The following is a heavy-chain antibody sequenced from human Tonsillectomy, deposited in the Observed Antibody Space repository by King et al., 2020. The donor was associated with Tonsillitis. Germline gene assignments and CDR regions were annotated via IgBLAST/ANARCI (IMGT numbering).Heavy chain of an antibody. CDR2: ISGSGGST. CDR3: AKDREASTIGRPDALDI. CDR1: GFTFSSYA. J-gene: IGHJ3*02. Sequence: VQLVESGGGLVQPGGSLRLSCVASGFTFSSYAMNWVRLAPGKGLEWVSIISGSGGSTYNADSVKGRFTISSDKSKNTVYLQMNSLRPEDTALYYCAKDREASTIGRPDALDIWGQGTTVTVSS. D-gene: IGHD4/OR15-4a*01. V-gene: IGHV3-23*04.